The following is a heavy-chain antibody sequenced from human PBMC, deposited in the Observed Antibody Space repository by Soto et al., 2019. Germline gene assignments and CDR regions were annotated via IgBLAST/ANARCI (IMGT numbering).Heavy chain of an antibody. CDR2: INPSGGST. CDR3: ARVSIVVVTAIARNPYYFDY. CDR1: GYTFTSYY. Sequence: AASVKVSCKASGYTFTSYYMHWVRQAPGQGLEWMGIINPSGGSTSYAQKFQGRDTMTRDTSTSTVYMELSSLRSEDTAVYYCARVSIVVVTAIARNPYYFDYWGQGTLVTVSS. V-gene: IGHV1-46*01. D-gene: IGHD2-21*02. J-gene: IGHJ4*02.